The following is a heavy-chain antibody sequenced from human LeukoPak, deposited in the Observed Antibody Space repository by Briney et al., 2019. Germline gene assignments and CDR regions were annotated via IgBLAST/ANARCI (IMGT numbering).Heavy chain of an antibody. Sequence: KPGGSLRLSCAASGFTFSSYSMNWVRQAPGKGLEWIGEINHSGSTYYNPSLKSRVTISLDTSKNQFSLKLTSVTAADTAVYYCARVAGWVAELRYWGQGTLVTVSS. CDR2: INHSGST. CDR3: ARVAGWVAELRY. J-gene: IGHJ4*02. D-gene: IGHD1-26*01. V-gene: IGHV4-34*01. CDR1: GFTFSSYS.